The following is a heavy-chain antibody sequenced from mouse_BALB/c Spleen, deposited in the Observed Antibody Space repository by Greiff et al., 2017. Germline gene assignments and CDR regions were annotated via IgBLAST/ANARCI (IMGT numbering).Heavy chain of an antibody. CDR2: ISYDGSN. CDR1: GYSITSGYY. V-gene: IGHV3-6*02. D-gene: IGHD1-1*02. CDR3: ARDRWVFAY. J-gene: IGHJ3*01. Sequence: EVQLQESGPGLVKPSQSLSLTCSVTGYSITSGYYWNWIRQFPGNKLEWMGYISYDGSNNYNPSLKNRISITRDTSKNQLFLKLNSVTTEDTATYYCARDRWVFAYWGQGTLVSVSA.